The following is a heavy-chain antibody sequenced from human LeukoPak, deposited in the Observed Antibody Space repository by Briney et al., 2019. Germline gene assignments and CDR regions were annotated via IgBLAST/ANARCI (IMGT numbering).Heavy chain of an antibody. CDR2: INSNGGTI. CDR1: GFTLSSYE. J-gene: IGHJ4*02. V-gene: IGHV3-48*03. D-gene: IGHD3-22*01. Sequence: GGSLRLSCAASGFTLSSYEMIWVRQAPGKGLEWVSFINSNGGTIFYADSVKGRFTISRDNAKNSLYLQMNSLRAEDTAVYYCARAPGGYYYDSSGYYLYYFDYWGQGTLVTVSS. CDR3: ARAPGGYYYDSSGYYLYYFDY.